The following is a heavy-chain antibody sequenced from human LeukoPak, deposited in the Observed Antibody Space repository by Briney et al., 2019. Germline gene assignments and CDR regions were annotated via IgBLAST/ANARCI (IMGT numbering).Heavy chain of an antibody. CDR1: GGSMSNYY. CDR3: ARHVGSGYNFLDY. Sequence: SETLSLTCTVSGGSMSNYYWSWIRQPPGKGLEWSGYIYFSGSSNYNPPFKSRVTMSVDTSKNQFSLKLSSVTAADTAVYYCARHVGSGYNFLDYWGQGNLVTVSS. J-gene: IGHJ4*02. CDR2: IYFSGSS. V-gene: IGHV4-59*08. D-gene: IGHD5-24*01.